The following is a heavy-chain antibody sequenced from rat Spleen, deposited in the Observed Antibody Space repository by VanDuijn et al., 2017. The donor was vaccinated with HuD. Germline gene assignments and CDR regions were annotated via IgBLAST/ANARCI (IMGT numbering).Heavy chain of an antibody. CDR1: GFTFSDYY. D-gene: IGHD1-7*01. V-gene: IGHV5-7*01. J-gene: IGHJ2*01. CDR2: ISYDGSST. CDR3: ATTYFGYGYFDY. Sequence: EVQLVESGGGLVQPGRSLKLSCAASGFTFSDYYMAWVRQAPTKGLEWVATISYDGSSTYYRDSVKGRFTISRDNAKSTLYLQMDSLRSEDTATYYCATTYFGYGYFDYWGQGVMVTVSS.